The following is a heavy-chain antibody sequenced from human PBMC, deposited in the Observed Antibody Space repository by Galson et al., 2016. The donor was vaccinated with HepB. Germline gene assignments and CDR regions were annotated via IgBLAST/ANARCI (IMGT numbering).Heavy chain of an antibody. J-gene: IGHJ4*02. V-gene: IGHV3-23*01. D-gene: IGHD3-22*01. Sequence: SLRLSCAASGFTFRSHAMSWVRQAPGRGLEWVSSITAGSTSTFYADSVKGRFTMSRDNSKNTPYLQMNSLRAEDTAIYYCARDPASVYYDSRFHPHDYWGQGTLVTVSS. CDR3: ARDPASVYYDSRFHPHDY. CDR1: GFTFRSHA. CDR2: ITAGSTST.